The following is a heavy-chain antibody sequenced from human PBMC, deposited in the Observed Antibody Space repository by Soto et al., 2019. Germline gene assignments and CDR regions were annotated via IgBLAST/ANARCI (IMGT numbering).Heavy chain of an antibody. D-gene: IGHD3-10*01. J-gene: IGHJ4*02. V-gene: IGHV1-18*04. CDR3: AREYYYGSGSYYSPSDY. CDR2: ISPNNGST. CDR1: GYAYTSYY. Sequence: ASVKVSCKASGYAYTSYYMHWVRQAPGQGLEWMGLISPNNGSTNYAQKLQGRVTMTTDTSTSTAYMELRSLRSDDTAVYYCAREYYYGSGSYYSPSDYWGQGTLVTVSS.